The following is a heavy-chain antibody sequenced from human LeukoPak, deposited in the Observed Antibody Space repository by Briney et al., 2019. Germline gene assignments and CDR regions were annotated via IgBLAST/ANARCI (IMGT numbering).Heavy chain of an antibody. D-gene: IGHD5-18*01. CDR2: INSDGSST. CDR1: GFTFSGYW. J-gene: IGHJ3*02. CDR3: VRDGYSYGFMLAFDI. V-gene: IGHV3-74*01. Sequence: QPGGSLRLSCAASGFTFSGYWMHWVRHAPGKGLVWVSRINSDGSSTSYADSVKGRFTISRDSAKNTLYLQMNSLRAEDTAVYYCVRDGYSYGFMLAFDIWGLGTRVTVSS.